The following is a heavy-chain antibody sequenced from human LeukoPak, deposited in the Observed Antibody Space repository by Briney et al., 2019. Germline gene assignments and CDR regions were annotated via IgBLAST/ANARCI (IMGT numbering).Heavy chain of an antibody. CDR2: IYTSGST. Sequence: PSETLSLTCTVSGGSSSSYYWSWIRQRAGKGLEWIGRIYTSGSTNYNPSLKSRVTMSVDTSKNQFSLRLSSVTAADTAVYYCARGRAVASWFDPWGQGTLVTVSS. D-gene: IGHD6-19*01. V-gene: IGHV4-4*07. CDR1: GGSSSSYY. CDR3: ARGRAVASWFDP. J-gene: IGHJ5*02.